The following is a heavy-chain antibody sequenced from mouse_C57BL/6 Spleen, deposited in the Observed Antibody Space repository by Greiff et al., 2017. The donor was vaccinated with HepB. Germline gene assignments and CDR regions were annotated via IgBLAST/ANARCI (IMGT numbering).Heavy chain of an antibody. J-gene: IGHJ4*01. Sequence: VQLQQPGAELVRPGSSVKLSCKASGYTFTSYWMHWVKQRPIQGLEWIGNIDPSDSETHYNQKFKDKATLTVDKSSSTAYMQLSSLTSEDSAVYYCAREGDGNYLYAMDYWGQGTSVTVSS. CDR3: AREGDGNYLYAMDY. D-gene: IGHD2-1*01. V-gene: IGHV1-52*01. CDR2: IDPSDSET. CDR1: GYTFTSYW.